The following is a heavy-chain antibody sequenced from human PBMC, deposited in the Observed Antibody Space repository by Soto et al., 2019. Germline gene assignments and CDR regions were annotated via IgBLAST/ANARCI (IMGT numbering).Heavy chain of an antibody. D-gene: IGHD5-12*01. CDR1: GYTFTSYG. CDR3: ARQKGRGYSGYDGFDY. J-gene: IGHJ4*02. Sequence: VQLVQSGAEVKKPGASVKVSCKASGYTFTSYGISWLRQAPGQGLEGMGWISAYNGNTNYAQKLQGRVTMTTDTSTSTAYMELRSLRSDDTAVDYCARQKGRGYSGYDGFDYWGQGTRVTVSS. CDR2: ISAYNGNT. V-gene: IGHV1-18*01.